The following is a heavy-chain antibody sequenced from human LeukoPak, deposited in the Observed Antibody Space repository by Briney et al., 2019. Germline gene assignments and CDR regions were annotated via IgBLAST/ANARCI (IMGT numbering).Heavy chain of an antibody. J-gene: IGHJ6*03. CDR3: ARASSGTNNRRLRYYDFWSGSYYYYYYYMDV. V-gene: IGHV3-30*04. D-gene: IGHD3-3*01. CDR1: GFTFSSYA. Sequence: GGSLRLSCAASGFTFSSYAMHWVRQAPGKGLEWVAVISYDGSNKYYADSVKGRFTISRDNSKNTLYLQMNSLRAEDTAVYYCARASSGTNNRRLRYYDFWSGSYYYYYYYMDVWGKGTTVTVSS. CDR2: ISYDGSNK.